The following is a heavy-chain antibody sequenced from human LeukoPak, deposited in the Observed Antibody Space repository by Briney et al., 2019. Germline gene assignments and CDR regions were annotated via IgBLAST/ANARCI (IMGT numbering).Heavy chain of an antibody. D-gene: IGHD2-2*01. V-gene: IGHV4-61*02. CDR1: GGSISSGSYY. J-gene: IGHJ5*02. CDR2: IYTSGST. Sequence: PSETLSLTCTVSGGSISSGSYYWSWIRQPAGKGLEWIGRIYTSGSTNYNPSLKSRVTMSLDTSKNQFSLNLTSVTAADTAVYYCARDARHRYCSSTSCYRGWFDPWGQGTLVTVSS. CDR3: ARDARHRYCSSTSCYRGWFDP.